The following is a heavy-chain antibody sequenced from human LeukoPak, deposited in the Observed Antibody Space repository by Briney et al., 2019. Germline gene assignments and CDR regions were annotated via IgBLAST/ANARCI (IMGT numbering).Heavy chain of an antibody. CDR1: GFTFSTHS. CDR3: ARPATGYCSSAGCHWDS. J-gene: IGHJ4*02. Sequence: GALRLSCAASGFTFSTHSMYWVRQAPGKGLEWVSSISARSKFIHYAESVGGRFTISREHAKNSLYLQMNSLGAQDTAVYYCARPATGYCSSAGCHWDSWGQGTLVTVSS. CDR2: ISARSKFI. D-gene: IGHD2-2*01. V-gene: IGHV3-21*01.